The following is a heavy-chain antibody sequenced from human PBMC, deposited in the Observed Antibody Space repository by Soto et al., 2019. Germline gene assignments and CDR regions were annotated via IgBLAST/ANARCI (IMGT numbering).Heavy chain of an antibody. V-gene: IGHV1-69*13. CDR1: GGTFSSYA. J-gene: IGHJ4*02. Sequence: SVKVSCKASGGTFSSYAISWVRQAPGQGLEWMGGIIPIFGTANYAQKFQGRVTITADESTSTAYMELSSLRSEDTAVYYCARTQGYCSGGSCYWRGYFDYWGRGTLVTVSS. D-gene: IGHD2-15*01. CDR3: ARTQGYCSGGSCYWRGYFDY. CDR2: IIPIFGTA.